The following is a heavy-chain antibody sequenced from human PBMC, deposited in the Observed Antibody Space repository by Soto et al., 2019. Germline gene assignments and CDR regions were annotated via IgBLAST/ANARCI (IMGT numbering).Heavy chain of an antibody. CDR3: ARDRGIQLWLFRPWFDP. J-gene: IGHJ5*02. Sequence: ASVKVSCKASGYTFTSYAMHWVRQAPGQRPEWMGWINAGNGNTKYSQKFQGRVTITRDTSASTAYMELSSLRSEDTAVYYCARDRGIQLWLFRPWFDPWGQGTLVTVSS. D-gene: IGHD5-18*01. CDR1: GYTFTSYA. V-gene: IGHV1-3*01. CDR2: INAGNGNT.